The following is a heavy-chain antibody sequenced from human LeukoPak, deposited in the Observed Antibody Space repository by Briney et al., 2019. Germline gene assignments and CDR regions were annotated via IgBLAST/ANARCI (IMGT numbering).Heavy chain of an antibody. CDR3: ARDLYDSGAYSSPIDY. CDR2: ISSSSSYI. V-gene: IGHV3-21*01. D-gene: IGHD3-22*01. J-gene: IGHJ4*02. CDR1: GFTLSSHS. Sequence: GGSLRLSRAAYGFTLSSHSMNWVRQAPGKGLEWVSSISSSSSYIHSADSVKGRFTISRDNAKNSLYLQMNSLRAEDTAVYYCARDLYDSGAYSSPIDYWGRGTLVTVSS.